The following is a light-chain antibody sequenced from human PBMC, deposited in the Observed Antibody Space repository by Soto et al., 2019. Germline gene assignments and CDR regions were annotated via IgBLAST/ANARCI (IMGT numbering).Light chain of an antibody. Sequence: QSVLTQSPSASASLGASLKLTCTLSSGHSNYAIAWHQQQPEKGPRYLMNLNSDGSHNKGDGIPDRFSGSSSGAERYLIISTLQSEDEADYYCQTWGTGIVVLGGGTKLTVL. CDR3: QTWGTGIVV. CDR2: LNSDGSH. CDR1: SGHSNYA. V-gene: IGLV4-69*01. J-gene: IGLJ2*01.